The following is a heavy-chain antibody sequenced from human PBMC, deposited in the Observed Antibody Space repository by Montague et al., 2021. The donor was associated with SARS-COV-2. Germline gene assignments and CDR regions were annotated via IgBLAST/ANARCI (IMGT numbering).Heavy chain of an antibody. D-gene: IGHD6-19*01. CDR1: GFTFSSYE. Sequence: SLRLSCVASGFTFSSYEMNWVRQAPGKGLEWVSHMSSSGSTIYYADSVKGRFTISRDNAKNSLYLQMNSLRAEDTAVYYCAREGRGEQWLVRAFDIWGQGTMVTVSS. V-gene: IGHV3-48*03. CDR3: AREGRGEQWLVRAFDI. J-gene: IGHJ3*02. CDR2: MSSSGSTI.